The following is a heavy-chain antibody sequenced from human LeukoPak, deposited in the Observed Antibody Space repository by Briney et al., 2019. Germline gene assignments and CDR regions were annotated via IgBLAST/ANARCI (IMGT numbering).Heavy chain of an antibody. J-gene: IGHJ4*02. Sequence: ASVKVSCKASGYTFTGYYMHWVRQAPGQGLEWMGRINPNSGGTNYAQKFQGRVTMIRDTSISTVYMELSRLRSDDTAVYYCATSRDGYNYRFDYWGQGTLVTVSS. CDR3: ATSRDGYNYRFDY. CDR1: GYTFTGYY. V-gene: IGHV1-2*06. CDR2: INPNSGGT. D-gene: IGHD5-24*01.